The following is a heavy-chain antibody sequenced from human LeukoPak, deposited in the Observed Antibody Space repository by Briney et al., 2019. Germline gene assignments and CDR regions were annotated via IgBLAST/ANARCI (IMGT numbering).Heavy chain of an antibody. CDR1: GGSISSDY. CDR3: AKYAKKYYFDY. D-gene: IGHD2-2*01. Sequence: SETLSLTCTVSGGSISSDYWTWIRQPPGKGLEWIAYIYNSGSTNYNPSLKSRVTISVNLSKNQFSLKLSSVTAADTAVYYCAKYAKKYYFDYWGQGTLVTVSS. V-gene: IGHV4-59*12. J-gene: IGHJ4*02. CDR2: IYNSGST.